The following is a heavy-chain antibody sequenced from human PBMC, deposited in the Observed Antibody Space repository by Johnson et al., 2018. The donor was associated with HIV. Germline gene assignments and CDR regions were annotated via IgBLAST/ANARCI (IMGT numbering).Heavy chain of an antibody. CDR2: IYSGGST. CDR1: GFTVSSNY. D-gene: IGHD3-22*01. Sequence: VQLVESGGGVVQPGRSLRLSCAASGFTVSSNYMSWVRQAPGKGLEWVSVIYSGGSTYYADSVKGRFTISRDNSKNTLYLQMNSLRSEDTALYYCARNTHYFANSGPKGNAFDIWGQGTMVTVSS. V-gene: IGHV3-53*04. CDR3: ARNTHYFANSGPKGNAFDI. J-gene: IGHJ3*02.